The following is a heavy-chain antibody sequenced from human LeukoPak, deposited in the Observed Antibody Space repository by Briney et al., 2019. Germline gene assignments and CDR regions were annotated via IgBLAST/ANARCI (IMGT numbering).Heavy chain of an antibody. CDR3: AKDPMGIGPAFDI. V-gene: IGHV3-49*03. CDR2: IRSKAYGGTT. CDR1: GFTFGDYA. D-gene: IGHD7-27*01. Sequence: GGSLRLSCTASGFTFGDYAMSWFRQAPGKGLEWVGFIRSKAYGGTTEYAASVKGRFTISRDDSKSIAYLQMNSLKTEDTAVYYCAKDPMGIGPAFDIWGQGTMVTVSS. J-gene: IGHJ3*02.